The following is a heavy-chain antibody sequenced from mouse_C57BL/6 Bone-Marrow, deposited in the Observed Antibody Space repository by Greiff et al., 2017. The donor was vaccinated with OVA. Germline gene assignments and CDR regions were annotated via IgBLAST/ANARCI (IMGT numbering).Heavy chain of an antibody. CDR3: ARCLGGYYGYWYFDV. Sequence: VQLKQSVAELVRPGASVKLSCTASGFNIKNTYMHWVKQRPEQGLEWIGRIDPANGNTKYAPKFQGKATITADTSSNPAYLQLSSLTSEDTAIYYCARCLGGYYGYWYFDVWGTGTTVTVSS. CDR1: GFNIKNTY. J-gene: IGHJ1*03. V-gene: IGHV14-3*01. CDR2: IDPANGNT. D-gene: IGHD2-3*01.